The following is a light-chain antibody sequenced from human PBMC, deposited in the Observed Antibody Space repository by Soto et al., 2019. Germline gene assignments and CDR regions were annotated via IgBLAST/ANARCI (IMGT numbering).Light chain of an antibody. CDR2: DAS. CDR1: QSVSNY. J-gene: IGKJ5*01. V-gene: IGKV3-11*01. Sequence: EILLTQSPATLSLSPGERATLSCRASQSVSNYLGWYQQKPGQAPRLLIYDASNRATGIPARFSGSGSGTDFTLTISSLEPEDFAVYYCQQRSNGPPITFGQGTRLESK. CDR3: QQRSNGPPIT.